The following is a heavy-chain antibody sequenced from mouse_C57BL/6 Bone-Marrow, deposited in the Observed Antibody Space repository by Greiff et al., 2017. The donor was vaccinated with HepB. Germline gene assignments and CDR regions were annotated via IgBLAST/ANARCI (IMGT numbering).Heavy chain of an antibody. Sequence: EVQLQESGPGLVKPSQSLSLTCSVTGYSITSGYYWNWIRQFPGNKLEWMGYISYDGSNNYNPSLKNRIPITRDTSKNQFFLKLNSVTTEDTATYYCARESWVYFDYWGQGTTLTVSS. J-gene: IGHJ2*01. CDR3: ARESWVYFDY. V-gene: IGHV3-6*01. D-gene: IGHD4-1*01. CDR2: ISYDGSN. CDR1: GYSITSGYY.